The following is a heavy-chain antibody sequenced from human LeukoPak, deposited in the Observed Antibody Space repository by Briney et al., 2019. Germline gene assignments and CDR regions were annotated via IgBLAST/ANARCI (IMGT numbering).Heavy chain of an antibody. V-gene: IGHV1-2*02. J-gene: IGHJ6*03. D-gene: IGHD6-13*01. Sequence: ASVTVSCTASGYTFTGYFMHWVRQAPGQGLEWMGWTNPNSGGTNYAQKFQGRVAMTRDTSICTAYMELSRLRSDDTAVYYCARESSSWYYYYYMDVWGKGTTVTISS. CDR1: GYTFTGYF. CDR2: TNPNSGGT. CDR3: ARESSSWYYYYYMDV.